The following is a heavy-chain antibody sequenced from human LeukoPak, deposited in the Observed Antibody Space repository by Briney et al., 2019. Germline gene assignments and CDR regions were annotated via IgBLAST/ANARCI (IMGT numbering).Heavy chain of an antibody. Sequence: PGGSLRLSCAATGFNVSLSYMTWVRQAPGKGLEWLAVAFGGGSKYHADSVKDRFTISRDTVRNTVDLQMKSLRVEDTAAYYCARTRSGSRDCWGQGTLVVVSS. V-gene: IGHV3-53*01. CDR2: AFGGGSK. CDR3: ARTRSGSRDC. J-gene: IGHJ4*02. CDR1: GFNVSLSY. D-gene: IGHD1-26*01.